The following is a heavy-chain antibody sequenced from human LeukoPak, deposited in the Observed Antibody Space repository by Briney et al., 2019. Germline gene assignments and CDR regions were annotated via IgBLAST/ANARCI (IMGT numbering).Heavy chain of an antibody. CDR1: GFTFSSYS. J-gene: IGHJ4*02. CDR2: ITSSSSYI. CDR3: ARGFPSGY. Sequence: PGGSLRLSCAVSGFTFSSYSMNWVRQAPGKGLEWVSSITSSSSYIYYADSVKGRFTISRDNAKNSLYLQMNSLRAEDSAVYYCARGFPSGYRCQGALVAVSS. V-gene: IGHV3-21*01.